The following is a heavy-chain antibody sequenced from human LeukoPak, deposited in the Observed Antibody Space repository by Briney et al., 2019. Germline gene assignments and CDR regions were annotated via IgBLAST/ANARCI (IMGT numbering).Heavy chain of an antibody. V-gene: IGHV4-38-2*02. CDR2: IYHSGST. CDR3: AREKSSGTRCLDD. CDR1: GCSNRRAYY. Sequence: AETLSLTCTVSGCSNRRAYYWGWIRPRPGKWLEWIGRIYHSGSTYYSPSLKSRVTLSVDTSKNQFSVRLYSVTAANTAVYYCAREKSSGTRCLDDWGQGTLVTVSS. D-gene: IGHD3-22*01. J-gene: IGHJ4*02.